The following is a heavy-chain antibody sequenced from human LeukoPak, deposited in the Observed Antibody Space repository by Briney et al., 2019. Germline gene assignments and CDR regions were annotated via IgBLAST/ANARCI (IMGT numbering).Heavy chain of an antibody. D-gene: IGHD1-20*01. CDR1: VYTFTTSG. V-gene: IGHV1-18*01. CDR3: ARRVNGTTFGLDY. CDR2: ISAYNGNT. J-gene: IGHJ4*02. Sequence: GASVKVSCKPPVYTFTTSGITWVRQAPGQGLEWMGWISAYNGNTNYAQKLQGRVTMTTDTSTSTAYMELRSLRSDDTAVYDCARRVNGTTFGLDYWGQGTLVTVSS.